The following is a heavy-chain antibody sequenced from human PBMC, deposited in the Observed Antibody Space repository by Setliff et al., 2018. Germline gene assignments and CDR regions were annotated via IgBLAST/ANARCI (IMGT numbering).Heavy chain of an antibody. CDR2: SNHGGST. CDR3: ASGRRDSYNFADWYFDL. CDR1: GGSFSDYY. Sequence: SETLSLTCTVYGGSFSDYYWSWIRQTPGKGLEWIGESNHGGSTSYHPSLKSRLTMSVDTSKNQFSLKLDSVTAADTAVYYCASGRRDSYNFADWYFDLWGPGTLVTVSS. D-gene: IGHD1-1*01. J-gene: IGHJ2*01. V-gene: IGHV4-34*01.